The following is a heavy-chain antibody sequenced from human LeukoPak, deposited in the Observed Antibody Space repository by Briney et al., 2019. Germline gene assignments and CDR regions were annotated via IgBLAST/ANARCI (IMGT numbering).Heavy chain of an antibody. CDR3: ANQLSSSSHFDY. Sequence: PGGSLRLSCTTSGFTFSDYTMHWVRQAPGKGLEWVSSISIRSSYIYYADSVKGRFTISRDNSKNTLYLQMNSLRAEDTAVYYCANQLSSSSHFDYWGQGTLVTVSS. V-gene: IGHV3-21*04. CDR2: ISIRSSYI. J-gene: IGHJ4*02. D-gene: IGHD6-6*01. CDR1: GFTFSDYT.